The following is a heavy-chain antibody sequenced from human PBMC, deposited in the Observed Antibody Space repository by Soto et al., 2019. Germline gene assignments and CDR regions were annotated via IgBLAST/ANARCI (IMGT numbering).Heavy chain of an antibody. CDR1: GFTFSDYY. V-gene: IGHV3-11*01. CDR3: ASLYCSGTSCRVYYYYGMDV. CDR2: ISSSGNTI. J-gene: IGHJ6*02. Sequence: SLRLSCAASGFTFSDYYMSWIRQAPGKGLEWVSYISSSGNTIYYADSVKGRFTISRDNAKNSLYLQMNSLRAEDSAVYYCASLYCSGTSCRVYYYYGMDVWGQGTTVTVSS. D-gene: IGHD2-2*01.